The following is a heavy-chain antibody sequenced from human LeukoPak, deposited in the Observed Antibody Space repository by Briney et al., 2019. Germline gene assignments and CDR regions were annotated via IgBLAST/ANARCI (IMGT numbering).Heavy chain of an antibody. V-gene: IGHV4-59*01. J-gene: IGHJ4*02. CDR1: GGSISSYY. CDR3: ARWQVTSCTNGCTPNYYDS. D-gene: IGHD2-8*01. Sequence: PSETLSLTCTVPGGSISSYYWSWIRQPPGKGLEWIGYIYYSGSTNYNPSLKSRVTISVDTSKNQFSLKLSSVTAADTAVYYCARWQVTSCTNGCTPNYYDSWGQGTLVTVSS. CDR2: IYYSGST.